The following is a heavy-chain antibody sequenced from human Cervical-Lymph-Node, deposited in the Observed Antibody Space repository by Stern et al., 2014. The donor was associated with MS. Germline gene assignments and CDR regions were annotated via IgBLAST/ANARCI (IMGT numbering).Heavy chain of an antibody. CDR2: IYPGDSDP. D-gene: IGHD3-3*01. J-gene: IGHJ4*02. V-gene: IGHV5-51*03. CDR1: GYTFTTYW. CDR3: ARTLSYDFWSAVDY. Sequence: EVQLVESGAEVKKPGESLKISCKGSGYTFTTYWIGWVRQMPGKGLEWMGVIYPGDSDPRYSPSFQGQVTISADKSINTAYLQWSSLKASDTAMYYCARTLSYDFWSAVDYWGQGTLVTVSS.